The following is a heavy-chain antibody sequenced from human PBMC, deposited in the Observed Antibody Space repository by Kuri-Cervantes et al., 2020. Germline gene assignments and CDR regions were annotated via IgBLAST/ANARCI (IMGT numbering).Heavy chain of an antibody. J-gene: IGHJ5*01. CDR3: ARPPARYSSGWYGS. D-gene: IGHD6-19*01. CDR1: GFTFSSYD. CDR2: IGTAGDT. V-gene: IGHV3-13*01. Sequence: GESLKISCAASGFTFSSYDVHWVRQATGKGLEWVPAIGTAGDTYYPGSVKGRFTISRDNAKNSLYLQMNSLRAEDTAVYYCARPPARYSSGWYGSWGQGTLVTVSS.